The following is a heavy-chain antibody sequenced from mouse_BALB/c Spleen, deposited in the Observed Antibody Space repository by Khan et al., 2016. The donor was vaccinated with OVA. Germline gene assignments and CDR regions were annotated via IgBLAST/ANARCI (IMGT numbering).Heavy chain of an antibody. J-gene: IGHJ2*01. CDR3: ARGNYYGYYFDY. V-gene: IGHV3-2*02. D-gene: IGHD1-1*01. CDR1: GYSITSGYA. CDR2: ISYSGVT. Sequence: VQLVESGPGLVKPSQSLSLTCTVTGYSITSGYAWNWIRQFPGNKLEWMGYISYSGVTSYTPSLKSRIPITRDTSKNQFFLQLNSVTTEDTATYYCARGNYYGYYFDYWGQGTTLTVSS.